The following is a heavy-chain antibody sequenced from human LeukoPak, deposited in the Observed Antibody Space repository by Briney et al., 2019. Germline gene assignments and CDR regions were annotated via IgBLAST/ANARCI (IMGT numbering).Heavy chain of an antibody. Sequence: SETLSLTCTVPGGSISSYYWSWIRQPPGKGLEWIGYIYYSGSTNYNPSLKSRVTISVDTSKNQFSLKLSSVTAADTAVYYCARESLRYFDSAYYYMDVWGKGTTVTVSS. V-gene: IGHV4-59*01. J-gene: IGHJ6*03. D-gene: IGHD3-9*01. CDR1: GGSISSYY. CDR3: ARESLRYFDSAYYYMDV. CDR2: IYYSGST.